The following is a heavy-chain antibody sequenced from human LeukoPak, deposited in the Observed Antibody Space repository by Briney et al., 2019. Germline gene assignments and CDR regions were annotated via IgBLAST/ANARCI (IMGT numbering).Heavy chain of an antibody. CDR3: ARGQQWLEAFDY. D-gene: IGHD6-19*01. CDR1: GYTFTGYY. Sequence: ASVTVSFKASGYTFTGYYIHWVRQAPGQGLQWMGWINPNSGFAHYPQNFQGRLTMTRDTSISTVYMELSRLRSDDTAVYYCARGQQWLEAFDYWGLGTLVTVSS. CDR2: INPNSGFA. V-gene: IGHV1-2*02. J-gene: IGHJ4*02.